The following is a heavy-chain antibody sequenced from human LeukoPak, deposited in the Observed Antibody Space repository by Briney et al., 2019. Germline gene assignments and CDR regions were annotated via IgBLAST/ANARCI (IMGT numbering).Heavy chain of an antibody. CDR3: ARLKAVAGMNLPPDY. D-gene: IGHD6-19*01. CDR2: ISYDGSNK. CDR1: GFIFSSYA. J-gene: IGHJ4*02. Sequence: PGGSLRLSCAASGFIFSSYAMHWVRQAPGKGLEWVAVISYDGSNKYYADSVKGRFTISRDNSKNTLYLQMNSLRAEDTAVYYCARLKAVAGMNLPPDYWGQGTLVTVSS. V-gene: IGHV3-30*04.